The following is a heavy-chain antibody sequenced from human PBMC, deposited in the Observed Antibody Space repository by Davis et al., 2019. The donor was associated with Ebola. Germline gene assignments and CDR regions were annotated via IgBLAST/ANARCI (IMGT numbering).Heavy chain of an antibody. V-gene: IGHV3-33*06. CDR1: GFTFSSYG. Sequence: PGGSLRLSCAASGFTFSSYGMHWVRQAPGKGLEWVAVIWYDGSNKYYADSVKGRFTISRDNSKNTLYLQMNSLRAEDMAVYYCAKESGTDKNYADFWGQGTLVTVSS. J-gene: IGHJ4*02. CDR3: AKESGTDKNYADF. CDR2: IWYDGSNK. D-gene: IGHD1-7*01.